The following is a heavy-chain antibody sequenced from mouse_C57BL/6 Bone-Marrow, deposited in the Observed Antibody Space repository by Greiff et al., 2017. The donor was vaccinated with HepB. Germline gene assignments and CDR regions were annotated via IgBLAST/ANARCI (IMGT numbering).Heavy chain of an antibody. CDR3: ARGTGRNYFDY. V-gene: IGHV1-42*01. CDR1: GYSFTGYY. J-gene: IGHJ2*01. CDR2: INPSTGGT. Sequence: VQLQQSGPELVKPGASVKISCKASGYSFTGYYMNWVKQSPEKSLEWIGEINPSTGGTTYNQKFKAKATLTVDKSSSTAYMQLKSLTSEDSAVYYGARGTGRNYFDYWGQSTTLTVSS. D-gene: IGHD4-1*01.